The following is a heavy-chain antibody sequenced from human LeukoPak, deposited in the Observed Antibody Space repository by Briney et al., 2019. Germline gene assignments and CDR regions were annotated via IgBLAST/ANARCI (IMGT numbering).Heavy chain of an antibody. Sequence: GGSLRLFCAASGFTFSNHAMSWVRQAPGKGLEWVSVIGDSGGSTYYADSVKGRFTISRDNSKNTLYLQMNSLRADDTAVYHCAKGGASSPYTYIDVWGKGITVIVSS. J-gene: IGHJ6*04. D-gene: IGHD6-6*01. V-gene: IGHV3-23*01. CDR3: AKGGASSPYTYIDV. CDR1: GFTFSNHA. CDR2: IGDSGGST.